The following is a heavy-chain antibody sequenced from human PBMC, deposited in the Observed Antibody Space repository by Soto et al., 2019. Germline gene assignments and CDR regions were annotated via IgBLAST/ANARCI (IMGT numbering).Heavy chain of an antibody. Sequence: ASVKVSCQASGYTFTSYYMHWVRQAPGQGLEWMGIINPSGGSTSYAQKFQGRVTMTRDTSTSTVYMELSSLRSEDTAVYYCARDHKLDIVVVVAASLPDYWGQGTLVTVSS. CDR2: INPSGGST. CDR3: ARDHKLDIVVVVAASLPDY. D-gene: IGHD2-15*01. J-gene: IGHJ4*02. V-gene: IGHV1-46*03. CDR1: GYTFTSYY.